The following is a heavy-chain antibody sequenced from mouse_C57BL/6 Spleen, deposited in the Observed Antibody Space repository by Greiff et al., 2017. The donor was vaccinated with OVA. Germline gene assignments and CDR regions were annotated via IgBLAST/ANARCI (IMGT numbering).Heavy chain of an antibody. CDR1: GFSLTSYG. Sequence: VKLMESGPGLVAPSQSLSITCTVSGFSLTSYGVHWVRQPPGKGLEWLVVIWSDGSTTYNSALKSRLSISKDNSKSQVFLKMNSLQTDDTAMYYCARHDGNYVAMDYWGQGTSVTVSS. CDR3: ARHDGNYVAMDY. D-gene: IGHD2-1*01. CDR2: IWSDGST. V-gene: IGHV2-6-1*01. J-gene: IGHJ4*01.